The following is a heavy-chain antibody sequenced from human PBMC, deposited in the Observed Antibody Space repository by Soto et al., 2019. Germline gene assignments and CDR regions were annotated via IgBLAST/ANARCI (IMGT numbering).Heavy chain of an antibody. CDR1: GFTFSSHG. D-gene: IGHD2-21*02. CDR3: ARDSVVTAIDP. J-gene: IGHJ5*02. Sequence: QVQLVESGGGVVQPGRSLRLSCAASGFTFSSHGMHWVRQAPGKGLEWVAVIWYDGSNKYYADSVKGRFTISRDNSKNTLYLQMNSLRAEDTAVYYCARDSVVTAIDPWGQGTLVTVSS. V-gene: IGHV3-33*01. CDR2: IWYDGSNK.